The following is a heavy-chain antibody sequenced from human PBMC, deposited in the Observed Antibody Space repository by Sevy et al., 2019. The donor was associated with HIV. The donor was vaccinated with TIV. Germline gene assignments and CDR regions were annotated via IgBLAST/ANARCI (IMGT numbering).Heavy chain of an antibody. Sequence: GGSLRLSCAASGFTFSSYAMHWVRQAPGKGLEWVAVISYDGSNKYYADSMKGRFTISRDNSKNTLYLQMNSLRAEDTAVYYCARGRLFVVAAPYRDAFDIWGQGTMVTVSS. CDR1: GFTFSSYA. CDR3: ARGRLFVVAAPYRDAFDI. D-gene: IGHD2-15*01. J-gene: IGHJ3*02. CDR2: ISYDGSNK. V-gene: IGHV3-30-3*01.